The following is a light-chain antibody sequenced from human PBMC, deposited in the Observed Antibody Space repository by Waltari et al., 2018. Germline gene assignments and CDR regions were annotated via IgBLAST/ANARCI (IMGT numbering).Light chain of an antibody. CDR3: SSHATTSVI. Sequence: QSALTQPASVSGSPGQSITLSCTAPSRDVGAYHYVSWYQQHPGKVPELIIYDVSYRPSGVSNRFSGSKSGNTASLTISGLQAEDEADYYCSSHATTSVIFGGGTKLTVL. V-gene: IGLV2-14*03. CDR1: SRDVGAYHY. CDR2: DVS. J-gene: IGLJ2*01.